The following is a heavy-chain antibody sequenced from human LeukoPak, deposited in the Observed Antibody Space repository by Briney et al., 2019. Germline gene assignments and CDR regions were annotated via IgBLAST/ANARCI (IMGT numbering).Heavy chain of an antibody. CDR2: IRADGTT. V-gene: IGHV3-15*01. Sequence: GGSLRPSCAASGFTFSSAWMSWVRQAPGKGLEWVARIRADGTTDYAAPVKGRFTIPRDDSMNTLSLQMDSLKTGDTAVYYCAADVPSPPAQIDYWGQGTPVTVSS. CDR3: AADVPSPPAQIDY. D-gene: IGHD1-14*01. J-gene: IGHJ4*02. CDR1: GFTFSSAW.